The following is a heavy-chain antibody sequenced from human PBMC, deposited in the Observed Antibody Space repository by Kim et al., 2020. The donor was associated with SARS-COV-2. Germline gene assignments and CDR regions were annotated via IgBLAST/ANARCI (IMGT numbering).Heavy chain of an antibody. Sequence: HSPSFQGQVTISADKSISTAYLQWSSLKASDTAMYYCASGVAAAPNFDYWGQGTLVTVSS. J-gene: IGHJ4*02. V-gene: IGHV5-51*01. D-gene: IGHD6-13*01. CDR3: ASGVAAAPNFDY.